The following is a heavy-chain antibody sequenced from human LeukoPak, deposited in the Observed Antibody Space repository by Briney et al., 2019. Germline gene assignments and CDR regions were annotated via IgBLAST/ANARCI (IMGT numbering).Heavy chain of an antibody. CDR3: AREIVGGFNPGAY. Sequence: SETLSLTCTVSPDSTTSNFRSWVRQPPGKGLEWIGEIHRSGSTNYNPSLQSRVTISIDRSKNQFALELSSVTAADTAVYYCAREIVGGFNPGAYWGQGTLVTVSS. CDR2: IHRSGST. J-gene: IGHJ4*02. V-gene: IGHV4-4*02. D-gene: IGHD1-14*01. CDR1: PDSTTSNF.